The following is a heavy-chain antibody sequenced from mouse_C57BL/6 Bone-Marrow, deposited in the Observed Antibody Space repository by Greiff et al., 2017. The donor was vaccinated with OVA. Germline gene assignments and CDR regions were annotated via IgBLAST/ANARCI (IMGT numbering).Heavy chain of an antibody. CDR1: GFTFSDYG. V-gene: IGHV5-17*01. CDR3: ARSGATVVPYAMDY. J-gene: IGHJ4*01. CDR2: ISSGSSTI. D-gene: IGHD1-1*01. Sequence: EVQRVESGGGLVKPGGSLKLSCAASGFTFSDYGMHWVRQAPEKGLEWVAYISSGSSTIYYADTVKGRFTISRDNAKNTLFLQMTSLRSEDTAMYYCARSGATVVPYAMDYWGQGTSVTVSS.